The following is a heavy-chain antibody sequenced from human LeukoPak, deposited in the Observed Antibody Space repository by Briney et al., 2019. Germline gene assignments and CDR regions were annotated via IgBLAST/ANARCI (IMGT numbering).Heavy chain of an antibody. D-gene: IGHD1-26*01. Sequence: GGSLRPSCAASGFTFSSYSMNWVRQAPGKGLEWVSSISSSSSYIYYADSVKGRFTISRDNAKNSLYLQMNSLRAEDTAVYYCARERSGSYYYFDYWGQGTLVTVSS. J-gene: IGHJ4*02. V-gene: IGHV3-21*01. CDR1: GFTFSSYS. CDR2: ISSSSSYI. CDR3: ARERSGSYYYFDY.